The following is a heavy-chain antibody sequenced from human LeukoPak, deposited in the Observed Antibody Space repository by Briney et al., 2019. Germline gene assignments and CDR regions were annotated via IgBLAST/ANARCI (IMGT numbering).Heavy chain of an antibody. CDR3: ASDSNYACNY. J-gene: IGHJ4*02. V-gene: IGHV3-74*01. Sequence: GGSLRLSCAASGFTFSSYWMHWVRHAPGKGLVWVSRINGDGSSTNYADSVKGRFTISRDNAKNTLYLQMNSLRAEDTAVYYCASDSNYACNYWGQGTLVTVSS. D-gene: IGHD4-11*01. CDR1: GFTFSSYW. CDR2: INGDGSST.